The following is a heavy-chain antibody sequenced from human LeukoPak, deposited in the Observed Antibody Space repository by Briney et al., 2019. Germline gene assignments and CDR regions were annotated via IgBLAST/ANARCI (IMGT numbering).Heavy chain of an antibody. CDR1: GFTFSSYE. CDR3: AKDFIYGDCGGWTDY. V-gene: IGHV3-48*03. D-gene: IGHD4-17*01. CDR2: ISSSGSTI. Sequence: GGSLRLSCAASGFTFSSYEMNWVRQAPGKGLEWVSYISSSGSTIYYADSVKGRFTISRDNAKNSLYLQMNSLRAEDTAVYYCAKDFIYGDCGGWTDYWGQGTLVTVSS. J-gene: IGHJ4*02.